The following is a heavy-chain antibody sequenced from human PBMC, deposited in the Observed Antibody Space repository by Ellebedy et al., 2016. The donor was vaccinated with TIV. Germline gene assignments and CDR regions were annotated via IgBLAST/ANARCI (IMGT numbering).Heavy chain of an antibody. V-gene: IGHV4-59*01. CDR2: IYYSGST. Sequence: MPSETLSLTCTASGGSISSYYWSWIRQPPGKGLEWIGYIYYSGSTNYNPSLKSRVTISLDTSKNQFSLKLSSVTAADTAVYYCARTYYDFWSGFSAPYYFDYWGQGTLVTVSS. D-gene: IGHD3-3*01. J-gene: IGHJ4*02. CDR3: ARTYYDFWSGFSAPYYFDY. CDR1: GGSISSYY.